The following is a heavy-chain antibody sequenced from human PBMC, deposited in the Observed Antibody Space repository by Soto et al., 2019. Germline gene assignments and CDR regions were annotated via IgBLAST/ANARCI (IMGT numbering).Heavy chain of an antibody. CDR1: GGTFSSYT. V-gene: IGHV1-69*04. CDR2: IIPILGIA. J-gene: IGHJ3*02. D-gene: IGHD2-2*01. Sequence: GASVKVSCKASGGTFSSYTISWVRQAPGQGLEWMGRIIPILGIANYAQKFQGRVTITADKSTSTAYMELSSLRSEDTAVYYCAREMLGDIVVVPAAPGAFDIWGQGTMVTVSS. CDR3: AREMLGDIVVVPAAPGAFDI.